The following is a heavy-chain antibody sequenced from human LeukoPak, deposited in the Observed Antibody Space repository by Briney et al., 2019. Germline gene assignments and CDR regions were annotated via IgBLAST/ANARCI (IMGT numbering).Heavy chain of an antibody. J-gene: IGHJ4*02. CDR1: GGSLSVHY. V-gene: IGHV4-34*01. CDR3: ARDENLVTVRPYSI. Sequence: PSETLSLTCSVYGGSLSVHYWIYIPPPPGKALEWIGELYHSGSTIHNPPLKRLVTISVDTTKNHFSMKLSSVTAADTAVYYCARDENLVTVRPYSIWGQGTLVTVSS. CDR2: LYHSGST. D-gene: IGHD2-15*01.